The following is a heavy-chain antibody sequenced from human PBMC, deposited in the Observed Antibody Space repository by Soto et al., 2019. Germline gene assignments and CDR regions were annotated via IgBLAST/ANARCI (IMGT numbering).Heavy chain of an antibody. J-gene: IGHJ4*02. CDR2: INQGGSEK. Sequence: EVQLVESGGGLVQPGGSLRLSCAASGFTFSNYWMSWVRQAPGKGLEWVPKINQGGSEKWSGDSVKGRFTISRDNAKNSLYLQLKSLGAEDTAVYYCVKDDGDYSFDYWGQGTLVTVSS. CDR3: VKDDGDYSFDY. CDR1: GFTFSNYW. D-gene: IGHD4-17*01. V-gene: IGHV3-7*03.